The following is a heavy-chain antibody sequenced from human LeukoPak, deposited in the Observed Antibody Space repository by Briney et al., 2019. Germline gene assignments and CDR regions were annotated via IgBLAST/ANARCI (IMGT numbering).Heavy chain of an antibody. D-gene: IGHD6-13*01. V-gene: IGHV1-69*05. Sequence: ASVKVSCKASGGTFSSYAISWVRQAPGQGLEWMGGIIPIFGTANYAQKLQGRVTMTTDTSTSTAYMELRSLRSDDTAVYYCARGGGGAAAVDYWGQGTLVTVSS. CDR2: IIPIFGTA. J-gene: IGHJ4*02. CDR1: GGTFSSYA. CDR3: ARGGGGAAAVDY.